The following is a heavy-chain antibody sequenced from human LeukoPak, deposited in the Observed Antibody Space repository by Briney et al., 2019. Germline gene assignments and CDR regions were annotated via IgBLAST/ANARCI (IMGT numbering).Heavy chain of an antibody. CDR3: HEFTMVRGVIIMDV. J-gene: IGHJ6*02. V-gene: IGHV4-30-2*01. Sequence: PSQTLSLTCTVSGGSISSGGYYWSWIRQPPGKGLEWIGYIYHSGSTYYNPSLKSRVTISVDKSKNQFSLKLSSVTAADTAVYYCHEFTMVRGVIIMDVWGQGTTVTVSS. CDR1: GGSISSGGYY. D-gene: IGHD3-10*01. CDR2: IYHSGST.